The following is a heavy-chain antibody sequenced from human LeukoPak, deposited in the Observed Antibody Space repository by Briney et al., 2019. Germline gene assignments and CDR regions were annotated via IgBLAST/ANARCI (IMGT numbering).Heavy chain of an antibody. CDR3: AKGPLRGTAADIDY. CDR1: GFTFNNYG. Sequence: GGSLRLSCAASGFTFNNYGMHGVREAPRKGLEWVAVISYDGRNIHYPDSVKGRFPISRDISPDTLWLQMDSLRTEHTAVYYCAKGPLRGTAADIDYWGQGTLVTVSS. J-gene: IGHJ4*02. V-gene: IGHV3-30*18. D-gene: IGHD2-2*01. CDR2: ISYDGRNI.